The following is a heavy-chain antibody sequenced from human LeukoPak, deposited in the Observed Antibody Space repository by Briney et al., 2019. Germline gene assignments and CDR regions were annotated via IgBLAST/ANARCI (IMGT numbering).Heavy chain of an antibody. Sequence: GGSLRLSCAASGFTFSSYAMNWVRQAPGKGLKWVSAISGSGGSTDYADSVRGRFTISRDNSRNTLYLQMNSLRAEDTAVYYCARNTGSYYVYTTFDIWGQGTMVTVSS. D-gene: IGHD3-10*02. V-gene: IGHV3-23*01. CDR3: ARNTGSYYVYTTFDI. CDR2: ISGSGGST. CDR1: GFTFSSYA. J-gene: IGHJ3*02.